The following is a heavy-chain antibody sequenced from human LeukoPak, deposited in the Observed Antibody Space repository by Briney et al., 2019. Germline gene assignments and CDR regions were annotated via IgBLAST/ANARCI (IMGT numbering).Heavy chain of an antibody. CDR3: ARDLVPYCSGGSCSTFDF. CDR2: IFPSGGEI. J-gene: IGHJ4*02. CDR1: GFTFSTFA. D-gene: IGHD2-15*01. Sequence: GGSLRLSCAASGFTFSTFAMIWVRQPPGKGLEWVSSIFPSGGEIHYADSVRGRFTISRDNSRSTLSLQMNSLRAEDTAVYYCARDLVPYCSGGSCSTFDFWGQGILVTVSS. V-gene: IGHV3-23*01.